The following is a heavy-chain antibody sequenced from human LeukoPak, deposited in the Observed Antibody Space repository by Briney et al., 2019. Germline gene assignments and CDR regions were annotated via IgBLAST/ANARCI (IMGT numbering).Heavy chain of an antibody. CDR3: ARLGYCSSITCYGDY. V-gene: IGHV4-59*08. Sequence: PSETLSLTCTVSGGSISSYYWSWIRQPPGKGLEWIGYIYYSGSTNYNPSLKSRVTISVDTSQNQFSLKLSSVTAADTAVYYCARLGYCSSITCYGDYWGQGILVTVSS. D-gene: IGHD2-2*01. CDR1: GGSISSYY. CDR2: IYYSGST. J-gene: IGHJ4*02.